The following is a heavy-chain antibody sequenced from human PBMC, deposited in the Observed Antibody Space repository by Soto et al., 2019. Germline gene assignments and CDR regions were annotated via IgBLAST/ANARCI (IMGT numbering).Heavy chain of an antibody. Sequence: PSETLSLTCTVSGGSISSSSYYWGWIRQPPGKGLEWIGSIYYSGSTYYNPSLKSRVTISVVTSKNQFSLKLSSVTAADTAVYYCARHVVGESYSTFFDYWGQGTLVTVSS. CDR1: GGSISSSSYY. CDR3: ARHVVGESYSTFFDY. J-gene: IGHJ4*02. V-gene: IGHV4-39*01. CDR2: IYYSGST. D-gene: IGHD1-26*01.